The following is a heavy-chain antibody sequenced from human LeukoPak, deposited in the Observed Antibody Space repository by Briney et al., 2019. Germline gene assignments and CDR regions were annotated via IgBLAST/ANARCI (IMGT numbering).Heavy chain of an antibody. J-gene: IGHJ6*02. CDR2: IYYSGST. D-gene: IGHD2-2*01. CDR3: ARDGCSSTSCYAFHYYYYGMDV. CDR1: GGSISSSSYY. Sequence: PSETLSLTCTVSGGSISSSSYYWGWIRQPPGKGLEWIGSIYYSGSTYYNPSLKSRVTISVDTSKNQFSLKLSSVTAADTAVYYCARDGCSSTSCYAFHYYYYGMDVWGQGTTVTVSS. V-gene: IGHV4-39*07.